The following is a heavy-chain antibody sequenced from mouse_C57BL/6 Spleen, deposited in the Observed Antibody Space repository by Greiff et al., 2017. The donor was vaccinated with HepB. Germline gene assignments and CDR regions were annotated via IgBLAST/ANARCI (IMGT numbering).Heavy chain of an antibody. V-gene: IGHV1-52*01. CDR1: GYTFTSYW. D-gene: IGHD1-1*01. CDR3: ARHYYGSSYWFAY. J-gene: IGHJ3*01. CDR2: IDPSDSET. Sequence: QVQLQQPGAELVRPGSSVKLSCKASGYTFTSYWMHWVKQRPIQGLEWIGNIDPSDSETHYNQKFKDKATLTVDKSSSTAYMQLSSLTSEDSAVYYCARHYYGSSYWFAYWGQGTLVTVSA.